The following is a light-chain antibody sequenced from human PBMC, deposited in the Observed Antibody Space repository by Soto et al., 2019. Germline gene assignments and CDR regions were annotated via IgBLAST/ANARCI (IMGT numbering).Light chain of an antibody. CDR3: QQYKNWPLT. V-gene: IGKV3-15*01. CDR2: GAS. CDR1: QSVSST. Sequence: EIVMTQSPATLSVSPVGRATLSCRASQSVSSTLAWYQQKPVQAPRLLIYGASTRATGFPARFSGSGSGTEFTLTISSLQSEDFAVYYCQQYKNWPLTFGGGTRVEIK. J-gene: IGKJ4*01.